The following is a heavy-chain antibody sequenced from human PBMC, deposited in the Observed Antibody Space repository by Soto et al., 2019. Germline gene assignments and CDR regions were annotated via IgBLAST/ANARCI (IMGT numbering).Heavy chain of an antibody. CDR2: ISGSGGST. D-gene: IGHD1-1*01. Sequence: GGSLRLSCAASGFTFSSYAMSWVRQAPGKGLEWVSAISGSGGSTYYADSVKGRFTISRDNSKNTLYLQMNSLRAEDTAVYYCAKDPINWNQGNYYYYYGMDVWGQGTTVTVSS. CDR1: GFTFSSYA. CDR3: AKDPINWNQGNYYYYYGMDV. V-gene: IGHV3-23*01. J-gene: IGHJ6*02.